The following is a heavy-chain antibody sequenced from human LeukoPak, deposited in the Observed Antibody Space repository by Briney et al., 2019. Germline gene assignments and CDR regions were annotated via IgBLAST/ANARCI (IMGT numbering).Heavy chain of an antibody. CDR2: NSYSGIT. D-gene: IGHD3-22*01. J-gene: IGHJ4*02. CDR1: GGPISTYY. CDR3: ARSLHYYDSSGPDY. V-gene: IGHV4-59*12. Sequence: SETLSLTXTVSGGPISTYYWSWIRQPPGKELEWIGYNSYSGITYYNPSLKSRVTISVDTSKNQFSLKLSSVTAADTAVYYCARSLHYYDSSGPDYWGQGTLVTVSS.